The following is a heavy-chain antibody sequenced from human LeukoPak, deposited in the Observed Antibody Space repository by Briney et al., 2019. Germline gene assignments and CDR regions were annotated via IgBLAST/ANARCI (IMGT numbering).Heavy chain of an antibody. CDR1: GITFSNYW. J-gene: IGHJ4*02. D-gene: IGHD2-2*01. CDR3: ATCTIDVVPVAIGMGY. CDR2: IKHDGGEK. V-gene: IGHV3-7*01. Sequence: PGESLRHSCAASGITFSNYWMTCVRQAPGKGLEWVATIKHDGGEKFYVDSVKGRFTISRDNAKNSLYLQMNFLRAEETAVYYCATCTIDVVPVAIGMGYLGQGTLVTVSS.